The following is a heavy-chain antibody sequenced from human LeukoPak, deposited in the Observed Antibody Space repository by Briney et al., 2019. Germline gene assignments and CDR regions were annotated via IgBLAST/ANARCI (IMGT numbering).Heavy chain of an antibody. D-gene: IGHD1-26*01. CDR3: ARRSRSYFDFDY. Sequence: PSETLSLTCTVSGGSISSSSYYWGWIRQPPGKGLEWIGSMYYSGSTYYNPSLKSRVTISVDTSKNQFSLKLSSVTAADTAVYYCARRSRSYFDFDYWGQGTLVTVSS. J-gene: IGHJ4*02. CDR1: GGSISSSSYY. CDR2: MYYSGST. V-gene: IGHV4-39*01.